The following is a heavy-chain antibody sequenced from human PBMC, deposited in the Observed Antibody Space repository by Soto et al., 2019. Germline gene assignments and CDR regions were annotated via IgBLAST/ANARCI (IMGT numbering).Heavy chain of an antibody. Sequence: QVHLVESGGGVVQPGRSLRLSCSVSGFSFSDFGMHWVRRAPDKGLEWVAVISFDGKNKYVTESVKGRFSISRDNFINTLFLQMNNLRPKDTGVYYCATAKRRCRGGNCHGMDNWGQGTLVTVSP. CDR1: GFSFSDFG. J-gene: IGHJ4*02. V-gene: IGHV3-30*03. CDR2: ISFDGKNK. D-gene: IGHD2-15*01. CDR3: ATAKRRCRGGNCHGMDN.